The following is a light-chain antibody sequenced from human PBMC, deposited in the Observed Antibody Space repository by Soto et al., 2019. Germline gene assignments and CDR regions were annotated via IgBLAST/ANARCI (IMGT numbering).Light chain of an antibody. Sequence: QSALTQPASVSASPGQSITISCTGTSSDVGGSIHVSWYLQHPGKAPKLMIYDVNNRPSGVSHRFSGSKSGNTASLTISGLLPEDEADYYCSSFTSSSTDVFGSGTKLTVL. J-gene: IGLJ1*01. V-gene: IGLV2-14*01. CDR2: DVN. CDR3: SSFTSSSTDV. CDR1: SSDVGGSIH.